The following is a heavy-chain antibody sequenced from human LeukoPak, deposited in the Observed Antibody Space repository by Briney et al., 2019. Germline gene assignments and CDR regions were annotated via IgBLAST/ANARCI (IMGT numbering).Heavy chain of an antibody. CDR3: ARESYYDSSGYSHDAFDI. CDR1: GGSISSSKYY. D-gene: IGHD3-22*01. V-gene: IGHV4-39*07. CDR2: IYYSGNT. Sequence: PSETLSLTCTVSGGSISSSKYYWGWLRQPPGKGLEWIGNIYYSGNTYYNPSIKSRVTISVDASKNQFSLKMSSVTAADTAVYYCARESYYDSSGYSHDAFDIWGQGTMVTVSS. J-gene: IGHJ3*02.